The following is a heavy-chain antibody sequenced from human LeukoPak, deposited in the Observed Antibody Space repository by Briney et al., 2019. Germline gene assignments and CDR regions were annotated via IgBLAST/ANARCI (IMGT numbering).Heavy chain of an antibody. J-gene: IGHJ5*02. CDR3: ARDKVTMVRGVIKLDP. D-gene: IGHD3-10*01. V-gene: IGHV1-69*04. Sequence: SVKASCKASGGTFSSYAISWVRQAPGQGLEWMGRIIPILGIANYAQKFQGRVTITADKSTSTAYMELSSLRSEDTAVYYCARDKVTMVRGVIKLDPWGQGTLVTVSS. CDR2: IIPILGIA. CDR1: GGTFSSYA.